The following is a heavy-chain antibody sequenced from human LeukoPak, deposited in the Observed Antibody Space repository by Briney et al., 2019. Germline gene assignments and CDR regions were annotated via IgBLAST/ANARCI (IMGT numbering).Heavy chain of an antibody. CDR1: GGTFSSYA. D-gene: IGHD6-19*01. V-gene: IGHV1-69*13. J-gene: IGHJ4*02. CDR2: IIPIFGTA. CDR3: VRHSPSTGGWPFDY. Sequence: SVKVSCKASGGTFSSYAISWVRQAPGQGLEWMGGIIPIFGTANYAQKFQGRVTITADESTSTAYMELSSLKASDTAMYYCVRHSPSTGGWPFDYWGQGTLVTVSS.